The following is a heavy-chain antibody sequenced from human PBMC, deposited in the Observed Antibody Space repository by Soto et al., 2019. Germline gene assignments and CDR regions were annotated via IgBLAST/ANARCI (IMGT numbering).Heavy chain of an antibody. Sequence: GGSLRLSCVASGFTFSSYEMNWVRQAPGKGLESVSYIGSSGSTIYYADSVKGRFTISRHNAKNSLYLQMNSLRAEATAVYYCARKTFNWFDPWGQGTLVTVSS. CDR2: IGSSGSTI. V-gene: IGHV3-48*03. CDR1: GFTFSSYE. J-gene: IGHJ5*02. CDR3: ARKTFNWFDP.